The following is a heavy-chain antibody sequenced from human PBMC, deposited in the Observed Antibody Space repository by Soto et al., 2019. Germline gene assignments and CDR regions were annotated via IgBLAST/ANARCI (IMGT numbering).Heavy chain of an antibody. CDR3: AKDLGIAVACDY. CDR2: ISYDGSNK. J-gene: IGHJ4*02. D-gene: IGHD6-19*01. Sequence: QVQLVESGGGVVQPGRSLRLSCAASGFTFSSYGMHWVRQAPGKGLEWVAVISYDGSNKYYADSVKGRFTISRDNSENTLYLQMNSLRAEDTAVYYCAKDLGIAVACDYWGQGTLVTVSS. V-gene: IGHV3-30*18. CDR1: GFTFSSYG.